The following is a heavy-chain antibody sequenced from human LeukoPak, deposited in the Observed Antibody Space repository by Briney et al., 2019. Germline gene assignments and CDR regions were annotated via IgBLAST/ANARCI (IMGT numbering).Heavy chain of an antibody. CDR1: GGSISSGDYY. CDR2: IYYSGST. Sequence: PSETLSLTCTVSGGSISSGDYYWSWIRQPPGKGLEWIGYIYYSGSTYYNPSLKSRVTISVDASKNQFSLKLSSVTAADTAVYYCARGRYYDSSGYYLDGDYWGQGTLVTVSS. V-gene: IGHV4-30-4*01. D-gene: IGHD3-22*01. J-gene: IGHJ4*02. CDR3: ARGRYYDSSGYYLDGDY.